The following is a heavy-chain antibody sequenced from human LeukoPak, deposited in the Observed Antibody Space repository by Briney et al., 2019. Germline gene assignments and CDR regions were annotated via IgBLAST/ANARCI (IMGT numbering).Heavy chain of an antibody. CDR3: ARDKRRDYFDY. Sequence: GGSLRLSGAASGFTFSSYWMSWVRQAPGKGLEWVANIKQDGSEKYYVDSVKGRFTISRDNAKNSLYLQMNSLRAEDTAVYYYARDKRRDYFDYWGQGTLVTVSS. V-gene: IGHV3-7*01. CDR1: GFTFSSYW. CDR2: IKQDGSEK. D-gene: IGHD5-24*01. J-gene: IGHJ4*02.